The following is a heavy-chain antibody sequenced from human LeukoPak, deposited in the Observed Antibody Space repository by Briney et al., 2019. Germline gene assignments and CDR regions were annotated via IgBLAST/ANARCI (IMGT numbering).Heavy chain of an antibody. V-gene: IGHV4-59*08. CDR1: GGSISNYY. D-gene: IGHD1-1*01. Sequence: SETLSLTCTVSGGSISNYYCSWIRQPPGKGLEWIGYMYYSGSTNYNPSLKSRVTMSVDTSKNQFSLKLRSVTAADTAVYYCARHQATWYPFDIWGQGTMVTVSS. J-gene: IGHJ3*02. CDR3: ARHQATWYPFDI. CDR2: MYYSGST.